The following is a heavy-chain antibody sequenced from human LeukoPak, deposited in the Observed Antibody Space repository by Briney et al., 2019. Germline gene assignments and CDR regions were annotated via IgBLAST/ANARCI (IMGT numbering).Heavy chain of an antibody. CDR3: ASGSYSSSWYSSYYYYGMDV. J-gene: IGHJ6*04. V-gene: IGHV3-48*03. CDR1: GFTFSSYE. Sequence: GGSLRLSCAASGFTFSSYEMNWVRQAPGKGLEWVSYISSSGSTIYYADSVKGRFTISRDNAKNSLYLQMNSLRAEDTAVYYCASGSYSSSWYSSYYYYGMDVWGKGTTVTVPS. CDR2: ISSSGSTI. D-gene: IGHD6-13*01.